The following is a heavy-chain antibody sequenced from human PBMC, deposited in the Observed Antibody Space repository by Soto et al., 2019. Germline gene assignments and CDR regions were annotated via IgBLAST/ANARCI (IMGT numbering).Heavy chain of an antibody. Sequence: VQLVESGGGVVQPGRSLRLTCAASGFTFRTYGIYCVRQAPGKGLEWVAVIWYDASNKYYADSVKGRFTISRDNSENTLYLQMNSLRAEDTAVYYCARGRVDGGELDLWGQGTLVTVSS. CDR1: GFTFRTYG. V-gene: IGHV3-33*01. CDR2: IWYDASNK. D-gene: IGHD1-26*01. J-gene: IGHJ4*02. CDR3: ARGRVDGGELDL.